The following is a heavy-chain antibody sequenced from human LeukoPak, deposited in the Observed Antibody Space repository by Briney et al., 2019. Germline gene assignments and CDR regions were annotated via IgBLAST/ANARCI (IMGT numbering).Heavy chain of an antibody. CDR2: IYWNDDK. V-gene: IGHV2-5*01. CDR3: AHRQVLLWFGELLRVWFDP. Sequence: SGPTLVNPTQTLTLTCTFSGFSLSTSGVGVGWIRQPPGKALEWLALIYWNDDKRYSPSLKSRLTITKDTTKNQVVLTMTNMDPVDTATYCCAHRQVLLWFGELLRVWFDPWGQGTLVTVSS. CDR1: GFSLSTSGVG. D-gene: IGHD3-10*01. J-gene: IGHJ5*02.